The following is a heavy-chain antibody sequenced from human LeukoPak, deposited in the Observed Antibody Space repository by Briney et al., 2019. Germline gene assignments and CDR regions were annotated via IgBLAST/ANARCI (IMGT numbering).Heavy chain of an antibody. Sequence: AGGSLRLSCAASGFTLSSYAMHWVRQAPGKGLEWVAVISYDGGNKYYADSVKGRFTISRDNSRNTLYLQMNSLRAEDTAVYYCARDSGWPSLNWFDPWGQGTLVTVSS. CDR1: GFTLSSYA. V-gene: IGHV3-30-3*01. CDR3: ARDSGWPSLNWFDP. J-gene: IGHJ5*02. D-gene: IGHD3-10*01. CDR2: ISYDGGNK.